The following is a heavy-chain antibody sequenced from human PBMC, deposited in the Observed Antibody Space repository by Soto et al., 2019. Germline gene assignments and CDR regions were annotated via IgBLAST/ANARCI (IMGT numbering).Heavy chain of an antibody. CDR1: GFTFSSYW. V-gene: IGHV3-74*01. CDR2: INSDGSRT. J-gene: IGHJ5*02. CDR3: ARAGYSSSWYMSLSNWFDP. D-gene: IGHD6-13*01. Sequence: EVQLVEAGGGLVQPGGSLRLSCAASGFTFSSYWMHWVRQAPGKGLVWVSRINSDGSRTSYADSVKGRLTISRDNAKNTLYLQMNSLRAEETAVYYCARAGYSSSWYMSLSNWFDPWGQGTLVTVSS.